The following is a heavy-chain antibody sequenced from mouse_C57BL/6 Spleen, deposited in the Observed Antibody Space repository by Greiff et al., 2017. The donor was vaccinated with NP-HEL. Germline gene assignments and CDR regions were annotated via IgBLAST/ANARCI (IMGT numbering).Heavy chain of an antibody. CDR2: INPSNGGT. CDR1: GYTFTSYW. J-gene: IGHJ1*03. D-gene: IGHD1-1*01. Sequence: QVQLKQSGTELVKPGASVKLSCKASGYTFTSYWMHWVKQRPGQGLEWIGNINPSNGGTNYNEKFKSKATLTVDKSSSTAYMQLSSLTSEDSAVXYCARWSTTDWYFDVWGTGTTVTVSS. CDR3: ARWSTTDWYFDV. V-gene: IGHV1-53*01.